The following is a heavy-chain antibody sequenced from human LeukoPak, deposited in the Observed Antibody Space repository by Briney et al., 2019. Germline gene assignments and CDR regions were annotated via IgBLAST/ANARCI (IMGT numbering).Heavy chain of an antibody. J-gene: IGHJ3*02. V-gene: IGHV1-2*02. CDR2: INPNSGGT. CDR1: GYTFTGYY. CDR3: ARDPRTHYDSSPNDAFDI. D-gene: IGHD3-22*01. Sequence: GASVKVSCKASGYTFTGYYMHWVRQAPGQGLEWMGWINPNSGGTNYAQKLQGRVTMTTDTSTSTAYMELRSLRSDDTAVYYCARDPRTHYDSSPNDAFDIWGQGTMVTVSS.